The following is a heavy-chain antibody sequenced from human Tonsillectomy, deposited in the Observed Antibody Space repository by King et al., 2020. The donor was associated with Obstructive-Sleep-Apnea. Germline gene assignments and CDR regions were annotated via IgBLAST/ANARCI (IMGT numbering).Heavy chain of an antibody. CDR3: ARDRRGGYYNWFDP. V-gene: IGHV1-69*04. J-gene: IGHJ5*02. Sequence: QLVQSGTEVKKPGSSVKVSCTASGGTFTSHVISWMRQAPGQGLEWMGRIIPILDIANYAQEFQGRVTITADKLTSTAYMELSSLRSEDTAVYFCARDRRGGYYNWFDPWGQGTLVTVSS. CDR2: IIPILDIA. D-gene: IGHD5-12*01. CDR1: GGTFTSHV.